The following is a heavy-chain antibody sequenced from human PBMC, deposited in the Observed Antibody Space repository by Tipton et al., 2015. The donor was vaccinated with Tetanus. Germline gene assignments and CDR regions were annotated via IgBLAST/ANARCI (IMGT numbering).Heavy chain of an antibody. J-gene: IGHJ3*01. Sequence: TLSLTCTASGGSVRGGSYYWNWIRQPPGKGLEWIGYIFYAGSTNSNPSLKSRVTISVDKAKNQFSLKLTSVTAADTAVYFCARRSYCTSTRCFDAFDLWGPGTRVSVSS. CDR2: IFYAGST. CDR3: ARRSYCTSTRCFDAFDL. D-gene: IGHD2-8*01. V-gene: IGHV4-61*01. CDR1: GGSVRGGSYY.